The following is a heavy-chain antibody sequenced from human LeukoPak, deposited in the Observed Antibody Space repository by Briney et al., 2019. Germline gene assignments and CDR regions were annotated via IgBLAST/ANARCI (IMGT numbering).Heavy chain of an antibody. CDR3: ARDNRIAVAWSWFYP. CDR1: GGTFSSYA. V-gene: IGHV1-69*05. D-gene: IGHD6-19*01. J-gene: IGHJ5*02. CDR2: IIPIFGTA. Sequence: ASVKVSCKASGGTFSSYAISWVRQAPGHGLEWMGRIIPIFGTANYAQKFQGRVTITTDESTSTAYMELSSLRSVDTAVYYCARDNRIAVAWSWFYPWGQGTLVTVSS.